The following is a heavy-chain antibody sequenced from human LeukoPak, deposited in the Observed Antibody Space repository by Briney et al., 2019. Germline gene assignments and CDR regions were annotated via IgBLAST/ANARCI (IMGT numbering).Heavy chain of an antibody. V-gene: IGHV4-34*01. CDR1: GGSFSGYY. J-gene: IGHJ5*02. Sequence: PSETLSLTCAVYGGSFSGYYWSWIRQPPGKGLEWIGEINHSGSTNYNPSLKSRVTISVDTSKNQFSLKLSSVTAADTAVYYCASEGYCSSTSCLAGWFDPWGQGTLVTVSS. D-gene: IGHD2-2*01. CDR3: ASEGYCSSTSCLAGWFDP. CDR2: INHSGST.